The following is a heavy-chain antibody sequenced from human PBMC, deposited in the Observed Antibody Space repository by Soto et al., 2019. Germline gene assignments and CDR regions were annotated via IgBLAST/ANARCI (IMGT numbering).Heavy chain of an antibody. CDR2: IIPIFGTA. D-gene: IGHD5-18*01. V-gene: IGHV1-69*13. J-gene: IGHJ5*02. CDR1: GGTFSSYA. CDR3: GREKEIQGNWFDP. Sequence: GASVKVSCKASGGTFSSYAISWVRQAPGQGLEWMGGIIPIFGTANYAQKFQGRVTITADESTSTAYMELSSLRSEDTAVYYCGREKEIQGNWFDPWGQGTLVTVSS.